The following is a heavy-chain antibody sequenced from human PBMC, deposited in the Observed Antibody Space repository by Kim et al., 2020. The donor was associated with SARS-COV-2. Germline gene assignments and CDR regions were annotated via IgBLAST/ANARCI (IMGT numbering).Heavy chain of an antibody. J-gene: IGHJ6*02. CDR2: IWYDGSNK. Sequence: GGSLRLSCAASGFTFSSYGMHWVRQAPGKGLEWVAVIWYDGSNKYYADSVKGRVTISRDNSKNTLYLQMNSLRAEDTAVYYCARRGPEVVPAAINYYYGMDVWGQGTTVTVSS. V-gene: IGHV3-33*08. D-gene: IGHD2-2*02. CDR3: ARRGPEVVPAAINYYYGMDV. CDR1: GFTFSSYG.